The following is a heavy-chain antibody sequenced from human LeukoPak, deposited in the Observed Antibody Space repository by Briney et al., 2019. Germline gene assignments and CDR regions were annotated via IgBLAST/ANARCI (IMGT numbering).Heavy chain of an antibody. V-gene: IGHV1-18*01. CDR2: ISAYDCDT. J-gene: IGHJ4*02. CDR3: ARDPSRNYYYDSSGYYYD. CDR1: AYTFTSNG. D-gene: IGHD3-22*01. Sequence: ASVKVSCKAYAYTFTSNGISWVRQAPGQGLEWMGWISAYDCDTNYAQKHQGRVTMTTDTSTSTAYMELRSLRSDDTAVYYCARDPSRNYYYDSSGYYYDWGQRTLVTVSS.